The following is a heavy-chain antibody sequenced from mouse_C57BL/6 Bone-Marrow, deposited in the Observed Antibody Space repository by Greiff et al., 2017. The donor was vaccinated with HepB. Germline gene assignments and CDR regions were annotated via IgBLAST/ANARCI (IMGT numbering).Heavy chain of an antibody. V-gene: IGHV5-4*01. CDR2: ISDGGSYT. CDR3: ARESNAYFDY. CDR1: GFTFSSYA. J-gene: IGHJ2*01. D-gene: IGHD2-5*01. Sequence: EVKVVESGGGLVKPGGSLKLSCAASGFTFSSYAMSWVRQTPEKRLEWVATISDGGSYTYYPDNVKGRFTIARDNAKNNLYLQMSHLKSEDTAMYYCARESNAYFDYWGQGTTLTVSS.